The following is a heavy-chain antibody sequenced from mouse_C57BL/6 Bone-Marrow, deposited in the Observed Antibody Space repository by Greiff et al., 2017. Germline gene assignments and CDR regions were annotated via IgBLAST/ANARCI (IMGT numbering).Heavy chain of an antibody. J-gene: IGHJ4*01. D-gene: IGHD2-1*01. V-gene: IGHV10-1*01. CDR3: GGREVYYGNYYYAMDY. Sequence: EVMLVESGGGLVQPKGSLKLSCAASGFSFNTYAMNWVRQAPGKGLEWVARIRSKSNNSATYYADSVKDRFTISRDDSESMLYLHMNNLKTDDTAMYYCGGREVYYGNYYYAMDYWGQGTSVTVAS. CDR2: IRSKSNNSAT. CDR1: GFSFNTYA.